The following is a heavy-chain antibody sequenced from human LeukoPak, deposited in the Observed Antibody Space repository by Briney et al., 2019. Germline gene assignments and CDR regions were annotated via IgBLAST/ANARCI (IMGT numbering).Heavy chain of an antibody. J-gene: IGHJ2*01. CDR1: GFTFSSYW. CDR3: ARPYCSGGSCYSRDLYFDL. CDR2: INSDGSST. V-gene: IGHV3-74*01. Sequence: GGSLRLSCSASGFTFSSYWMHWVRQAPGRGLVWISHINSDGSSTRYADSVKGRFTISRDNAKNTLYLQMNSLRAEDTAVYYCARPYCSGGSCYSRDLYFDLWGRGTLVTVSS. D-gene: IGHD2-15*01.